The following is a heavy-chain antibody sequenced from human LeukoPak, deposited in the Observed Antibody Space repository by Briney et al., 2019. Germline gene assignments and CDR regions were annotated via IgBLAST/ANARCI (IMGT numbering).Heavy chain of an antibody. CDR2: ISSSGSTI. CDR1: GFTFXSXX. CDR3: ARGRLATVVTFDY. J-gene: IGHJ4*02. D-gene: IGHD4-23*01. Sequence: GGSLRLSCAASGFTFXSXXXNXVXXXPGXXLXWXSYISSSGSTINYADSLKGRFTISRDNAKNSLYLQMNSLRAEDTAVYYCARGRLATVVTFDYWGQGTLVTVSS. V-gene: IGHV3-48*03.